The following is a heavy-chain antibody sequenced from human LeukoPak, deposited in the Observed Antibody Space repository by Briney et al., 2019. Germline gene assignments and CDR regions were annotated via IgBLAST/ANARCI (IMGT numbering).Heavy chain of an antibody. J-gene: IGHJ4*02. Sequence: GGSLRLSCAASGFTFSDYYMSWIRQAPGKGLECVSYISSGGSTTYYTDSVKGRFTISRDNGKNALYLQMNSLRAEDTAVYYCAREIAADRGFDSWGQGTLVTVSS. CDR3: AREIAADRGFDS. CDR2: ISSGGSTT. D-gene: IGHD6-6*01. V-gene: IGHV3-11*01. CDR1: GFTFSDYY.